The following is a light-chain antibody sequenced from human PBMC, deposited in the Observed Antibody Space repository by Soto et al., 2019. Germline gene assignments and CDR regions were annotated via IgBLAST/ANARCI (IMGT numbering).Light chain of an antibody. Sequence: EIVMTQSPATLSVSPGERATLSCRAGQSVSSNLAWYQQKPGQAPRLLIYGASTRATGIPARFSGSGSGTEFTLTISSLQSEDFAVYYCQQYNDWPQTFGQGTKVE. CDR1: QSVSSN. CDR3: QQYNDWPQT. CDR2: GAS. J-gene: IGKJ1*01. V-gene: IGKV3-15*01.